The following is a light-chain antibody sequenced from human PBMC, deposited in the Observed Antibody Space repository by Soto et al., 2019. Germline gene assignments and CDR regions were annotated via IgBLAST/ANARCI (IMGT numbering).Light chain of an antibody. CDR3: QQYSSMLS. CDR2: DAS. J-gene: IGKJ4*01. CDR1: HDVSGN. Sequence: DIKMTQSPSSLSASVGERVTIACQSSHDVSGNLNWFQQKPGEAPKLLIYDASNLERGVPSRFSGSGSGTDFTLTISSLQPEDVATYYCQQYSSMLSFGGGTEVDLK. V-gene: IGKV1-33*01.